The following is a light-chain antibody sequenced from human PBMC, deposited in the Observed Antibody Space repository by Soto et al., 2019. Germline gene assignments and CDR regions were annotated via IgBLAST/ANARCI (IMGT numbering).Light chain of an antibody. J-gene: IGKJ2*01. CDR1: QSVSSSY. Sequence: IVLTQSPGTLSLSPGERATLSCRASQSVSSSYLAWYQQKPGQAPRLLIYGASSRATGIPDRFSGSGSGTDFTLTISRLEPEDVAVYYCQQYGSSPYTFGQGTKLAIK. CDR2: GAS. V-gene: IGKV3-20*01. CDR3: QQYGSSPYT.